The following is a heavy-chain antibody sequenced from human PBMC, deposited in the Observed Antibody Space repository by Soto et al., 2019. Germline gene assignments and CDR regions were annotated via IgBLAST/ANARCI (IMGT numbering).Heavy chain of an antibody. Sequence: PSETLYLTCAVSGASINHYYWNWIRRPPGKGLEWIGSFSSTGSTNYNPSLKSRVTISGDTSKNQFSLTLNSVTAADTAVYYCARGDGSPDHNDEFSFWGHGTLVIVSS. J-gene: IGHJ4*01. V-gene: IGHV4-59*13. CDR3: ARGDGSPDHNDEFSF. CDR2: FSSTGST. D-gene: IGHD1-1*01. CDR1: GASINHYY.